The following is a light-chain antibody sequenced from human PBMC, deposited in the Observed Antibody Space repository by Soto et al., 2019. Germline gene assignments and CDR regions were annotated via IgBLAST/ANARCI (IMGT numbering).Light chain of an antibody. J-gene: IGKJ4*01. Sequence: EIMLTKSPGALSLSQGERATLSCRASRSLDSRYLVWYQQKPSQAPRLLIYAAFSRATGIPDRFSGSGSGTDFTLTISSLEPEDFAVYFCQQYGIFVPFGGGSKVDI. CDR3: QQYGIFVP. CDR1: RSLDSRY. CDR2: AAF. V-gene: IGKV3-20*01.